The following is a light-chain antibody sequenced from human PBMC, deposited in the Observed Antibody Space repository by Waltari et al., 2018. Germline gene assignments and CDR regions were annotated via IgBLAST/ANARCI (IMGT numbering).Light chain of an antibody. CDR1: QPSTTW. CDR3: QQYSSFWT. CDR2: DAS. J-gene: IGKJ1*01. Sequence: DIQMTQSPSTLSASVGDSVTITCRASQPSTTWVAWYQQKPGQAPHLLSYDASRLEFGVPTRFSGSGSGTEFTLTISSLRPDDFATYYCQQYSSFWTFGQGTKVEIK. V-gene: IGKV1-5*01.